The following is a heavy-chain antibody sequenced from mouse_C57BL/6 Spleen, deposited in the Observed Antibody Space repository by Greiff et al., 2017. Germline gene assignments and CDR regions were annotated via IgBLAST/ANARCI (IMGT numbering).Heavy chain of an antibody. CDR3: ARHGLDY. CDR1: GFTFSSYG. J-gene: IGHJ2*01. V-gene: IGHV5-6*01. D-gene: IGHD3-1*01. CDR2: ISSGGSYT. Sequence: EVKVVESGGDLVKPGGSLKLSCAASGFTFSSYGMSWVRQTPDKRLEWVATISSGGSYTYYPDSVKGRFTISRDNAKNTLYPQMSSLKSEDTAMYYCARHGLDYWGQGTTLTVSS.